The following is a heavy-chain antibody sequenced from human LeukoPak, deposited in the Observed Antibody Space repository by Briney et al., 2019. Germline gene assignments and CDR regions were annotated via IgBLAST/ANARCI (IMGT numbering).Heavy chain of an antibody. CDR2: IIPIFGTA. CDR3: ARGPDSGSSHFDY. V-gene: IGHV1-69*05. D-gene: IGHD1-26*01. CDR1: GGTFSSYA. Sequence: GASVKVSCKASGGTFSSYAISWVRQAPGQGLEWMGGIIPIFGTANYAQKFQGRVTITTDESTSTAYMELSSLRSEDTAVYYCARGPDSGSSHFDYWGQGTLVTVSS. J-gene: IGHJ4*02.